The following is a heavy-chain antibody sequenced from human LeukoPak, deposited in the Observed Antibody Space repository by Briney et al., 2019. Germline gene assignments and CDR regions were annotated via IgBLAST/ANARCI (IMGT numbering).Heavy chain of an antibody. D-gene: IGHD3-10*01. J-gene: IGHJ6*02. V-gene: IGHV4-39*07. CDR3: ANGIYGSGSYYEEQGMDV. Sequence: PSETLSLTCTVSGGSISSSSYYWGWIRQPPGKGLEWIGSIYYSGSTYYNPSLKSRVTISVDTSKNQFSLKLSSVTAADTAVYYCANGIYGSGSYYEEQGMDVWGQGTTVTVSS. CDR2: IYYSGST. CDR1: GGSISSSSYY.